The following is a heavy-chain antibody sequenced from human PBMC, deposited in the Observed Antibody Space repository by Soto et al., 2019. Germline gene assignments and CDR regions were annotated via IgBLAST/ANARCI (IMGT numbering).Heavy chain of an antibody. CDR1: GGTVSSYS. D-gene: IGHD6-19*01. Sequence: QVQLVQSGVEVKKPGSSVKVSCKASGGTVSSYSISWVRQAPGHGLEWMGGIIPISGTTTYAQKFEDRVTLTADKSTNTAHMEVSSLRSEDTAVYYCARGEEWLHPPRFFDLWGQGTLVIVSS. CDR3: ARGEEWLHPPRFFDL. CDR2: IIPISGTT. J-gene: IGHJ4*02. V-gene: IGHV1-69*06.